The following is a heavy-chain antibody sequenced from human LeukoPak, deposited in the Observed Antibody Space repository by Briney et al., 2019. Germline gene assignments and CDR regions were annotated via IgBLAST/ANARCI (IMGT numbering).Heavy chain of an antibody. J-gene: IGHJ4*02. Sequence: SETLSLTCAGSGGSISSYYWSWIRQPPGKGLDWIGYIPHSGRTSYNPSLRSRVTISVETSKNQFSLKLTSVTAADTAVYYCARHDYSNPRIDYWGQGTLVTVSS. CDR1: GGSISSYY. CDR2: IPHSGRT. D-gene: IGHD4-11*01. CDR3: ARHDYSNPRIDY. V-gene: IGHV4-59*08.